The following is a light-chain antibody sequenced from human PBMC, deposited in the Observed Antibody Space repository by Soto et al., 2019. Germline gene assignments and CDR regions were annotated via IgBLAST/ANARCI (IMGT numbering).Light chain of an antibody. J-gene: IGKJ1*01. V-gene: IGKV3-20*01. Sequence: EIVLTQSTGTLSLSPGESATLSCRASQSVSSTYLAWYQQKPGQAPRLLIYGAFRRATDIPDRFSGSGSGTDFTLTISRLEPEDFAVYYCQQYGSSLPWTFGQGTKVEI. CDR1: QSVSSTY. CDR3: QQYGSSLPWT. CDR2: GAF.